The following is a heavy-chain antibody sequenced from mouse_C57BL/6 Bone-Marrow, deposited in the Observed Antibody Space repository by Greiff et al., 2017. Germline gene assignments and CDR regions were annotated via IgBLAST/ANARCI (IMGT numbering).Heavy chain of an antibody. CDR3: ARAGRTWFAY. CDR1: GYTFTSYW. J-gene: IGHJ3*01. D-gene: IGHD4-1*01. Sequence: QVQLQQPGAELVRPGSSVKLSCKASGYTFTSYWMDWVKQRPGQGLEWIGNIYPSDSETHYNQKFKDKATWTVDKSSSTAYMQLSSLTSEDSAVYYCARAGRTWFAYWGQGTLVTVSA. CDR2: IYPSDSET. V-gene: IGHV1-61*01.